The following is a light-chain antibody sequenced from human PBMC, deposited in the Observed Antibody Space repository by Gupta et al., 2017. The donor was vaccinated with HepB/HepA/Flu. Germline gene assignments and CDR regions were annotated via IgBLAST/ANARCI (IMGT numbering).Light chain of an antibody. J-gene: IGKJ4*01. V-gene: IGKV1-39*01. CDR2: AAS. Sequence: DIQMTQSPSSLSASVGDRVTITCRASQSISSYLNWYQQKPGKAPKLLIYAASTLQSGVPSRFSGSGSGTDFTLTISSPQPEDFATYYCQESYSTPNTFGGGTKVEIK. CDR3: QESYSTPNT. CDR1: QSISSY.